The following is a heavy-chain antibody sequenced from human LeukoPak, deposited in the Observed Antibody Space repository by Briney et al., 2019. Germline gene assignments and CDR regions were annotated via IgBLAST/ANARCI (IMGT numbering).Heavy chain of an antibody. CDR2: MSPNSGNT. CDR1: GYTFTSYD. D-gene: IGHD3-22*01. V-gene: IGHV1-8*01. CDR3: ARLYDSSGYYNWFDP. Sequence: ASVKVSCKASGYTFTSYDINWVRQATGQGLEWMGWMSPNSGNTGYAQKFQGRVTMTRNTSISTAYMELSSLRTEDTAVYYCARLYDSSGYYNWFDPWGQGTLVTVSS. J-gene: IGHJ5*02.